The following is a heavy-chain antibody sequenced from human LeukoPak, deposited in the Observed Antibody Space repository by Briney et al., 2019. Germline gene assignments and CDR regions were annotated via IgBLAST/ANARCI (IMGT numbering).Heavy chain of an antibody. V-gene: IGHV4-31*03. D-gene: IGHD5-18*01. CDR1: GDSFSSGGYL. Sequence: SQTLSLTYTVSGDSFSSGGYLCSWVRLHRGKGLEWIACIYYAGPTHYATSLTSRVIISIETSNNRFCLRLNSVTAADTAVYYCARGGVSGFNYRFSGSFDRWGQGTMVTVSS. J-gene: IGHJ3*01. CDR3: ARGGVSGFNYRFSGSFDR. CDR2: IYYAGPT.